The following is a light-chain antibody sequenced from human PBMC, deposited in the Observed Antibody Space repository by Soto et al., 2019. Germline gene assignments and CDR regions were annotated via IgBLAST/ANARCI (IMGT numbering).Light chain of an antibody. CDR2: DVS. CDR1: QGIGSY. V-gene: IGKV1-9*01. Sequence: DIPLTQSPSFLSASVGNRVTITCRASQGIGSYLAWYQQKPGKAPKILIYDVSTLQSGVPSRFSGSGSGTEFTLTISSLQPEDFATYYCQQVNSYPITFGQGTRLEIK. CDR3: QQVNSYPIT. J-gene: IGKJ5*01.